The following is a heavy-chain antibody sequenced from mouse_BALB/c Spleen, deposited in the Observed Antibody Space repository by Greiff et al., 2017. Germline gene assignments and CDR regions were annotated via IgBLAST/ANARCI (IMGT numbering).Heavy chain of an antibody. V-gene: IGHV1S53*03. CDR2: ISPGNGDI. J-gene: IGHJ3*01. CDR3: KGGYFFAY. Sequence: VQLQQSDTELVKPGASVKISCKASGYTFTDHAIHWVKQRPEQGLEWIGYISPGNGDIKYNEKFKGKPTMTADKSSSTTYMQLNSLTSEDSAVYFCKGGYFFAYWGQGTLVTVSA. D-gene: IGHD2-3*01. CDR1: GYTFTDHA.